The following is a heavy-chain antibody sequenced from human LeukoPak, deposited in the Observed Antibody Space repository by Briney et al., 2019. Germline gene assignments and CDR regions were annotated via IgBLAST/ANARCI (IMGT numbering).Heavy chain of an antibody. CDR3: ARVYNWNHAWFDP. Sequence: GGSLRLSCAASGFTFSDYYMSWIRQAPGKGLEWVSYISSSGSTIYYADSVKGRFTISRDNAKNSLYLQMYSLRAEDTAVYYCARVYNWNHAWFDPWGQGTLVTISS. V-gene: IGHV3-11*04. J-gene: IGHJ5*02. CDR2: ISSSGSTI. D-gene: IGHD1-20*01. CDR1: GFTFSDYY.